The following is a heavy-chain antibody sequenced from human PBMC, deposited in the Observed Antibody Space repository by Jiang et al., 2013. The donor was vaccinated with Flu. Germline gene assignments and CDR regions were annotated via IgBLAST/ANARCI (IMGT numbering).Heavy chain of an antibody. CDR3: ARDSLNPYGSRSQQLPY. Sequence: SGAEVKKPGASVKVSCKASGYTFTSYSIHWVRQAPGQRLEWVGWINAGNAHTKYSQRFQDRVAITRDTSASTAYMDLSSLTSEDTAVYYCARDSLNPYGSRSQQLPYWGHGTLVTVSS. J-gene: IGHJ4*01. D-gene: IGHD3-10*01. CDR1: GYTFTSYS. V-gene: IGHV1-3*01. CDR2: INAGNAHT.